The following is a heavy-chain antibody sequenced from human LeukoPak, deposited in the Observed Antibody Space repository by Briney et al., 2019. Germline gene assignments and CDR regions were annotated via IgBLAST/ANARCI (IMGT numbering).Heavy chain of an antibody. CDR1: GFTFSSYG. CDR3: AKDDLKRYGGNSPYYYYYGMDV. CDR2: ISYDGSNK. D-gene: IGHD4-23*01. Sequence: GGSLRLSCAASGFTFSSYGMHWVRQAPGKGLEWVAVISYDGSNKYYADSVKGRFTISRDNSKSTLYLQMNSLRAEDTAVYYCAKDDLKRYGGNSPYYYYYGMDVWGQGTTVTVSS. J-gene: IGHJ6*02. V-gene: IGHV3-30*18.